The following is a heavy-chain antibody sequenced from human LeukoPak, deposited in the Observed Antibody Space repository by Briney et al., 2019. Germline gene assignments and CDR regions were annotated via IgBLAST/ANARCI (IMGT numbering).Heavy chain of an antibody. Sequence: GGSLRLSCAASGFTFSSYGMHWVRQAPGKGLEWVAVISYDGSNKYYADSVKGRFTISRDNSKNTLYLQMNSLKTEDTAVYYCARDSPGSPFDYWGQGTLVTVSS. CDR3: ARDSPGSPFDY. CDR2: ISYDGSNK. CDR1: GFTFSSYG. D-gene: IGHD1-1*01. J-gene: IGHJ4*02. V-gene: IGHV3-30*03.